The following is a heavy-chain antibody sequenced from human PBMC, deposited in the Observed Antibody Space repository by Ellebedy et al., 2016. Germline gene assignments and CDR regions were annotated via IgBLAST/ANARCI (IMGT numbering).Heavy chain of an antibody. J-gene: IGHJ6*03. V-gene: IGHV3-23*01. CDR1: GFTFSSYA. D-gene: IGHD6-13*01. Sequence: GESLKISXAASGFTFSSYAMSWVRQAPGKGLEWVSAISGSGGSTYYADSVKGRFTISRDNSKNTLYLQMNSLRAEDTAVYYCARTSSWYQYMDGWGKGTTVTVSS. CDR2: ISGSGGST. CDR3: ARTSSWYQYMDG.